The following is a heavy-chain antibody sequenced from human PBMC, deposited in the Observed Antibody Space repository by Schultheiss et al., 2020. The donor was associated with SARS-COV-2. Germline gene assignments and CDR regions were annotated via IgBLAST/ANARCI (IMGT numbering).Heavy chain of an antibody. CDR3: ARDVSSYGSGSYYKGAYLGY. J-gene: IGHJ4*02. CDR1: GGTFSSYA. Sequence: ASVKVSCKASGGTFSSYAISWVRQAPGQGLEWMGWINPNSGGTNYAQKFQGWVTMTRDTSTSTVYMELSSLRSEDTAVYYCARDVSSYGSGSYYKGAYLGYWGQGTLVTVSS. V-gene: IGHV1-2*04. CDR2: INPNSGGT. D-gene: IGHD3-10*01.